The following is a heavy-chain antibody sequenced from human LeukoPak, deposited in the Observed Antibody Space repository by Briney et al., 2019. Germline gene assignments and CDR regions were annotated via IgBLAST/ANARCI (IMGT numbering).Heavy chain of an antibody. CDR3: ARSESYYDSSGQLDY. J-gene: IGHJ4*02. CDR2: INHSGST. D-gene: IGHD3-22*01. V-gene: IGHV4-34*01. CDR1: GGSFSDYY. Sequence: PAETLSLTCAVYGGSFSDYYWSWIRQPPGKGLEWIGEINHSGSTNYNPSLKSRVTISVDTNKNQFFLKLSSGPAADTAVYYCARSESYYDSSGQLDYWGQGTLVTVSS.